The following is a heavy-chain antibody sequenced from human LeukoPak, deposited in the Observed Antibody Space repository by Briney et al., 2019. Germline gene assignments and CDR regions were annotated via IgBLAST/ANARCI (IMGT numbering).Heavy chain of an antibody. D-gene: IGHD3-10*01. V-gene: IGHV3-23*01. J-gene: IGHJ4*02. Sequence: GESLRLSCAASGFTFSSYAMSWVRQAPGKGLEWVSAISGSGGSTYYADSVKGRFTISRDNSKNTLYLQMNSLRAEDTAVYYCAKDAITMVRGVIRGGYFDYWGQGTLVTVSS. CDR2: ISGSGGST. CDR1: GFTFSSYA. CDR3: AKDAITMVRGVIRGGYFDY.